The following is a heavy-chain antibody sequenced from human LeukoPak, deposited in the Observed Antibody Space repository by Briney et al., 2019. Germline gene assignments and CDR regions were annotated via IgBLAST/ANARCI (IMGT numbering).Heavy chain of an antibody. V-gene: IGHV3-23*01. CDR1: GFTFSSYA. CDR2: ISGSGGST. Sequence: GGSLRLSCAASGFTFSSYAMRWVRQAPGKGLEWVSAISGSGGSTYYADSVKGRFTISRDNSKNTLYLQMNSLRAEDTAVYYCAKQSVAGNVYYFDYWGQGTLVTVSS. J-gene: IGHJ4*02. D-gene: IGHD6-19*01. CDR3: AKQSVAGNVYYFDY.